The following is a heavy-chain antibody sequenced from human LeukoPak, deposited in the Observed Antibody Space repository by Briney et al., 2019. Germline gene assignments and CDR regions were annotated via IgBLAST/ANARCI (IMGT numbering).Heavy chain of an antibody. J-gene: IGHJ4*02. CDR3: AKRDGYNSGPFDY. CDR2: IQSDGSDQ. V-gene: IGHV3-30*02. CDR1: GFTFSNYW. D-gene: IGHD5-24*01. Sequence: GGSLRLSCAASGFTFSNYWMSWVRQAPGKGLEWVAFIQSDGSDQYYADSVKGRLSISRDNSKNTLYLQMNSLRTEDTAVYYCAKRDGYNSGPFDYWGQGTLVTVSS.